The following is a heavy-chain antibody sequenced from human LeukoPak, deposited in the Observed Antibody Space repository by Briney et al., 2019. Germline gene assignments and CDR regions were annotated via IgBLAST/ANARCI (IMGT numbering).Heavy chain of an antibody. CDR2: INHSGST. V-gene: IGHV4-34*01. Sequence: SETLSLTCAVYGGSFSGYYWSWIRQPPGKGLEGIGEINHSGSTNYNPSLKSRVTISVDTSKNQFSLKLSSVTAADTAVYYCARARIAVAGFDYWGQGTLVTVSS. CDR3: ARARIAVAGFDY. J-gene: IGHJ4*02. D-gene: IGHD6-19*01. CDR1: GGSFSGYY.